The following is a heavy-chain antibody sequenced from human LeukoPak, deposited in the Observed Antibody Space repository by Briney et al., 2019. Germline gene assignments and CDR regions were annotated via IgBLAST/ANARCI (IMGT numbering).Heavy chain of an antibody. V-gene: IGHV4-59*08. CDR1: GDSITYYY. D-gene: IGHD3-16*01. CDR3: ARRGTQRKGWNWLDP. J-gene: IGHJ5*02. CDR2: IHHNGFI. Sequence: SETLSLNCTVFGDSITYYYWNWIRQSPAKGLEWIGYIHHNGFINYNLSLKSRVTTSLDRSRNQSSLKMTSVTAADTAVYYCARRGTQRKGWNWLDPWGQGILVTVSS.